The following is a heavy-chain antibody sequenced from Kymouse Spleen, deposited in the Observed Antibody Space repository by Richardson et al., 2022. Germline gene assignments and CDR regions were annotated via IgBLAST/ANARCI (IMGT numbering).Heavy chain of an antibody. D-gene: IGHD6-19*01. Sequence: QLQLQESGPGLVKPSETLSLTCTVSGGSISSSSYYWGWIRQPPGKGLEWIGSIYYSGSTYYNPSLKSRVTISVDTSKNQFSLKLSSVTAADTAVYYCARRGAVADFFDYWGQGTLVTVSS. V-gene: IGHV4-39*01. J-gene: IGHJ4*02. CDR3: ARRGAVADFFDY. CDR1: GGSISSSSYY. CDR2: IYYSGST.